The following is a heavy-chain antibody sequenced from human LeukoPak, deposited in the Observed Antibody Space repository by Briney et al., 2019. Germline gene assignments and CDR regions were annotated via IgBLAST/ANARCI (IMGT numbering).Heavy chain of an antibody. V-gene: IGHV1-2*02. CDR1: GYTFTGYY. CDR2: INPNSGGT. Sequence: ASVTVSCKASGYTFTGYYIHWVRQAPGQGLAWMGWINPNSGGTNDAQKFQGRVTMTRDTSISTAYMELSRLRADDTAVYYCAILKAATLDFWGQGTLVTVSS. CDR3: AILKAATLDF. D-gene: IGHD6-13*01. J-gene: IGHJ4*02.